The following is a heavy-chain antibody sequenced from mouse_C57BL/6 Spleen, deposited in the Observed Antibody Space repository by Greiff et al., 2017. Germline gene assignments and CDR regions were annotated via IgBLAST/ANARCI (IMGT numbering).Heavy chain of an antibody. V-gene: IGHV2-9-1*01. Sequence: VMLVESGPGLVAPSQSLSITCTVSGFSLTSYAISWVRQPPGQGLEWLGVIWTGGGTNYNSSLKSRPSTSKDNSKSQVFLKMNSLQTDDTARYYCARIVYYGSSHYYAMDYWGQGTSVTVAS. CDR2: IWTGGGT. CDR1: GFSLTSYA. J-gene: IGHJ4*01. CDR3: ARIVYYGSSHYYAMDY. D-gene: IGHD1-1*01.